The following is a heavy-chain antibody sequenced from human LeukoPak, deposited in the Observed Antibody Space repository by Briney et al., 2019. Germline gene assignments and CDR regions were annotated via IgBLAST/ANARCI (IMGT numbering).Heavy chain of an antibody. CDR3: ARRAVYYYYGMDV. V-gene: IGHV1-2*02. J-gene: IGHJ6*02. CDR2: INPNSGGA. D-gene: IGHD6-25*01. CDR1: GYTFTGYY. Sequence: SVKVSCKASGYTFTGYYIHWVRQGPGQGLEWMGWINPNSGGANYAQKFQGRVTMARDTSISTAYMELTRLNSDDTAVYYCARRAVYYYYGMDVWGQGSTVTFSS.